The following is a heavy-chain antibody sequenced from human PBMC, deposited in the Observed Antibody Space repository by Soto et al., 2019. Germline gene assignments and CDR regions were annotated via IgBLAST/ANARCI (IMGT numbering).Heavy chain of an antibody. CDR1: GXSISSGGYS. Sequence: SETLSLTCAVSGXSISSGGYSWSWIRQPPGKGLEWIGYIYHSGSTYYNPSLKSRVTISVDTSKNQFSLKLTSVTAADTAVYYCARDKITGLFDYWGQGTLVTVSS. V-gene: IGHV4-30-2*01. CDR3: ARDKITGLFDY. CDR2: IYHSGST. D-gene: IGHD2-8*02. J-gene: IGHJ4*02.